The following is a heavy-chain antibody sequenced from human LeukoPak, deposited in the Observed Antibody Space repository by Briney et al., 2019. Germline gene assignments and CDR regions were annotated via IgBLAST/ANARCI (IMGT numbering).Heavy chain of an antibody. Sequence: HPGGSLRLSCAASGFTVSSNYMSWVRQAPGKGLEWVSVIYSGGSTYYADSVKGRFTISRDNSKNTLYLQMNSLRAEDTAVYYCARATMVRGVMVSNFDYWGQGTLVTVSS. CDR1: GFTVSSNY. V-gene: IGHV3-53*01. J-gene: IGHJ4*02. D-gene: IGHD3-10*01. CDR2: IYSGGST. CDR3: ARATMVRGVMVSNFDY.